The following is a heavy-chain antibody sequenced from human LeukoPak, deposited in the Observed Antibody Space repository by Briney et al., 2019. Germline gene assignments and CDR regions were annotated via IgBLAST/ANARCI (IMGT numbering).Heavy chain of an antibody. J-gene: IGHJ4*02. V-gene: IGHV3-30*02. CDR2: IRYDGSNK. D-gene: IGHD6-19*01. CDR1: GFTFSSYG. Sequence: PGGSLRLSCAASGFTFSSYGMHWVRQAPGKGLEWVAFIRYDGSNKYYADSVKGRFTISRDNSKNTLYLKMNSLRAEDTAVYYCANKIAVAGYFDYWGQGTLVTVFS. CDR3: ANKIAVAGYFDY.